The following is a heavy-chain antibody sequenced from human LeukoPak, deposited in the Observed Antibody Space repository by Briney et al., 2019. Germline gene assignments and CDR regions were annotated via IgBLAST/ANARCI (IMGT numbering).Heavy chain of an antibody. CDR3: ARENYDFWSGYYPFDY. D-gene: IGHD3-3*01. CDR1: GYTFTSYG. V-gene: IGHV1-18*01. J-gene: IGHJ4*02. Sequence: ASVKVSCKASGYTFTSYGISWVRQAPGQGLEWMGWISAYNGNTNYAQKLQGRVTMTTDTSTSTAYMELRSLRSDDTAVYYCARENYDFWSGYYPFDYWGQGTLVTVSS. CDR2: ISAYNGNT.